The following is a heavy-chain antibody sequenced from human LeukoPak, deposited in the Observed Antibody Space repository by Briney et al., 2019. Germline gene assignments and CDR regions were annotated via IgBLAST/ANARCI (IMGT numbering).Heavy chain of an antibody. D-gene: IGHD2-8*02. CDR1: GFTFSTFA. V-gene: IGHV3-23*01. CDR3: ATYRQVLLPFES. Sequence: GGSLRLSCAASGFTFSTFAMIWVRQPPGKGLGWVSSIFPSGGEIHYADSVRGRFTISRDNSKSTLSLQMNSLRAEDTAIYYCATYRQVLLPFESWGQGTLVTVSS. CDR2: IFPSGGEI. J-gene: IGHJ4*02.